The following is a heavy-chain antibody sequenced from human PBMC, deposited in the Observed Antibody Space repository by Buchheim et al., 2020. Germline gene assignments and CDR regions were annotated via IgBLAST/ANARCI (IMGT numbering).Heavy chain of an antibody. J-gene: IGHJ1*01. D-gene: IGHD3-3*01. V-gene: IGHV4-30-2*01. CDR1: GGSLSSGGYS. CDR2: IYHSGST. CDR3: AGGDSGDFNFQN. Sequence: QLQLQESGSGLVRPSETLLLACAVAGGSLSSGGYSWSWIRQPPGKGLEWIGYIYHSGSTSYNPSLKSRVTISVDRSQNQFSLKLISVTAADTAVYYCAGGDSGDFNFQNWGQGTL.